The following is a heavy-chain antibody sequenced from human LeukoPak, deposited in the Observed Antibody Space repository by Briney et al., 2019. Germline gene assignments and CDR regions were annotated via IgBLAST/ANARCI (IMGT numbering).Heavy chain of an antibody. J-gene: IGHJ4*02. CDR3: AKDRGITMIVVVKEFDY. CDR2: ISGSGGST. D-gene: IGHD3-22*01. V-gene: IGHV3-23*01. CDR1: GLTFSSYA. Sequence: PGGSLRLSCAASGLTFSSYAMSWVRQAPGKGLEWVSAISGSGGSTYYADSVKGRFTISRDNSKNTLYLQMNSLRAEDTAVYYCAKDRGITMIVVVKEFDYWGQGTLVTVSS.